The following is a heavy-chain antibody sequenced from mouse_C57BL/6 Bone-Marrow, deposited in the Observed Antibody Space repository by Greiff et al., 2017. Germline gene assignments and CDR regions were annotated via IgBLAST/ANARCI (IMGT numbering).Heavy chain of an antibody. CDR3: ARSKNWDSGFAY. J-gene: IGHJ3*01. CDR2: INPGSGGT. V-gene: IGHV1-54*01. Sequence: VQLQQSGAELVRPGTSVKVSCKASGYAFTNYLIEWVKQRPGQGLEWIGVINPGSGGTNYNEKFKGKATLTADKSSSTAYMQLSSLTSEDSAVYFCARSKNWDSGFAYWGQGTRVTVSA. D-gene: IGHD4-1*01. CDR1: GYAFTNYL.